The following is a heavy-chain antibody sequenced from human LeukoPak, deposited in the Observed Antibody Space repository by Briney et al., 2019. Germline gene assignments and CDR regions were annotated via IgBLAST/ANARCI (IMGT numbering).Heavy chain of an antibody. CDR2: ISSSSSYI. V-gene: IGHV3-21*01. CDR3: ARESRYDFWSRGAFDI. D-gene: IGHD3-3*01. Sequence: GGSLRLSCAASGFTFSSYSMNWVRQAPGKGLEWVSSISSSSSYIYYADSVKGRFTISRDNAKNSLYLQMNSLRAEDTAVYYCARESRYDFWSRGAFDIWGQGTMVTVSS. J-gene: IGHJ3*02. CDR1: GFTFSSYS.